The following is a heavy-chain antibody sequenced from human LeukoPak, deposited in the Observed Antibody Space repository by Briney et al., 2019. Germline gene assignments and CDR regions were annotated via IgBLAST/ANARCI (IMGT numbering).Heavy chain of an antibody. CDR2: INPNSGDT. V-gene: IGHV1-2*02. CDR1: GYTFTDYY. J-gene: IGHJ4*02. CDR3: ARRSDWYYFDY. D-gene: IGHD3-9*01. Sequence: ASVKVSCKASGYTFTDYYIYWVRQAAGQGLEWMGWINPNSGDTGYAQKFQGRVTMTRDTSVSTVYMELSRLRSDDTAIYYCARRSDWYYFDYWGQGTLVTLSS.